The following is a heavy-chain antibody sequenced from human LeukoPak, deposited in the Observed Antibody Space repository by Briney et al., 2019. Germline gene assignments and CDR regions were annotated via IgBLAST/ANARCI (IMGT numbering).Heavy chain of an antibody. D-gene: IGHD3-16*02. CDR2: ISYDGSNK. CDR1: GFTFSSYA. Sequence: GGSLRLSCAASGFTFSSYAMHWVRQAPGKGLEWVSVISYDGSNKYYADSVKGRFTISRDNSKNTLYLQMNSLRAEDTAVYYCARVEGLCLGELSLMIDYWGQGTLVTVSS. V-gene: IGHV3-30-3*01. J-gene: IGHJ4*02. CDR3: ARVEGLCLGELSLMIDY.